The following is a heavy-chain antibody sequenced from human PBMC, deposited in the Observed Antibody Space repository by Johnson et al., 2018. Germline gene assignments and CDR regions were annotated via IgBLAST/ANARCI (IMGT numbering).Heavy chain of an antibody. J-gene: IGHJ6*03. CDR3: NTAMHRYYNYDVDA. CDR2: IKSKTDGGTT. V-gene: IGHV3-15*07. D-gene: IGHD3-10*01. CDR1: GFTFSTYG. Sequence: VQLVQSGGGEVQPGRSLRLSCAASGFTFSTYGMHWVRHAPGRGLEWVGRIKSKTDGGTTDYAAPVKGRFTISRDDSKNTLYLHMNSLKFEDTAVYYGNTAMHRYYNYDVDAGGKGATVTV.